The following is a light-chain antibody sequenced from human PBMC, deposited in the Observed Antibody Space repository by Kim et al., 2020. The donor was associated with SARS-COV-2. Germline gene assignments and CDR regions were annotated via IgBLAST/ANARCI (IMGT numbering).Light chain of an antibody. V-gene: IGLV1-40*01. J-gene: IGLJ2*01. CDR3: QSHDSRLSGWI. Sequence: QSVLTQPPSVSGAPGQRVTISCTGTSSNIGANYDVHWYQDLPGTAPKLLIYANDNRPSGVPDRFSGSKSDTSASLAITGLQAEDEADYYCQSHDSRLSGWIFGGGTKLTVL. CDR1: SSNIGANYD. CDR2: AND.